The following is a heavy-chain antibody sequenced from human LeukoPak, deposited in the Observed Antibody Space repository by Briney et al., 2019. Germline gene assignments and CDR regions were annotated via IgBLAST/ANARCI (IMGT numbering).Heavy chain of an antibody. Sequence: GASVKVSCKASGYTFTSYYMHWVRQAPGQGLEWMGIINPSGGSTSYAQKFQGRVTMTRDTSTSTVYMELSRLRSDDTAVYYCATDEVVGAPRPLDYWGQGTMVTVSS. CDR3: ATDEVVGAPRPLDY. CDR2: INPSGGST. J-gene: IGHJ4*02. CDR1: GYTFTSYY. V-gene: IGHV1-46*01. D-gene: IGHD2-15*01.